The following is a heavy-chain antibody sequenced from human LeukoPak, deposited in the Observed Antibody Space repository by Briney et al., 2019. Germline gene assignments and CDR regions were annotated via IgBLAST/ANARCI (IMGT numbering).Heavy chain of an antibody. CDR3: ATYSYQSEYFQH. J-gene: IGHJ1*01. V-gene: IGHV4-31*03. CDR1: GGSISSGGYY. Sequence: SQTLSLTCTVSGGSISSGGYYWSWIRQHPGKGLEWIGYIYYSGSTYYNPSLKSRVTISVDTSKNQFPLKLSSVTAADTAVYYCATYSYQSEYFQHWGQGTLVTVSS. D-gene: IGHD2-15*01. CDR2: IYYSGST.